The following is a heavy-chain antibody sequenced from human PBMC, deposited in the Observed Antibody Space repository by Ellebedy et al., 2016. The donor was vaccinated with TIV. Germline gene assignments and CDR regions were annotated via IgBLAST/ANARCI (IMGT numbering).Heavy chain of an antibody. CDR1: GFTFSNYG. D-gene: IGHD4-17*01. CDR3: VKDLNYGDYRARGYYYGMDV. CDR2: ISYDESNT. J-gene: IGHJ6*02. Sequence: PGGSLRLSCAASGFTFSNYGMHWVRQAPGKGLEWVAVISYDESNTYYGDSVKGRFTISRDNSKNTLYLQMNSLRAEDTAVYYCVKDLNYGDYRARGYYYGMDVWGQGTTVTISS. V-gene: IGHV3-30*18.